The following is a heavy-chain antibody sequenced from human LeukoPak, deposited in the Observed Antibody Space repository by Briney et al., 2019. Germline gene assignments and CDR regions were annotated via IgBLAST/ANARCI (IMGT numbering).Heavy chain of an antibody. Sequence: GGSLRLSCAASGFTSSSYWMSWLRQAPGKGLEWVANIKEDGSEKYYVDSVKGRFTVSRDNTRNSLYLQMNSLRAEDTAVFYCARGSYGYDYWGQGTLVTVSS. D-gene: IGHD5-18*01. CDR3: ARGSYGYDY. CDR1: GFTSSSYW. V-gene: IGHV3-7*01. J-gene: IGHJ4*02. CDR2: IKEDGSEK.